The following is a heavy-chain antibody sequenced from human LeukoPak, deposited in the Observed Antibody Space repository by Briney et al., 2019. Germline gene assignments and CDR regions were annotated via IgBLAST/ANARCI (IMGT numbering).Heavy chain of an antibody. V-gene: IGHV4-59*01. Sequence: SETLSLTCTVSGGSISSYYWSWVRQPPGKGLEWIGYIYYSGSTNYNPSLKSRVTISVDTYKNQFSLKLSSVTAADTAVYYCARGWGNIYYDFWSGYYGFDYWGRGTLVTVSS. CDR3: ARGWGNIYYDFWSGYYGFDY. D-gene: IGHD3-3*01. CDR1: GGSISSYY. J-gene: IGHJ4*02. CDR2: IYYSGST.